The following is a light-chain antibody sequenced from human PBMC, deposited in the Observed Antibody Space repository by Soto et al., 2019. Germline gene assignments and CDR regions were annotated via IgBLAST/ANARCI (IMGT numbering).Light chain of an antibody. V-gene: IGKV1-33*01. CDR1: QDISNH. J-gene: IGKJ5*01. Sequence: DIQITQSPSSLSASVGDRVTITCQASQDISNHLNWYQQKPGQAPKLLIYDASSLETGVPSRFSGSGSGTDFTFIISSLQPEDIASYYCQQYNNVPITFGQGTRMEIK. CDR3: QQYNNVPIT. CDR2: DAS.